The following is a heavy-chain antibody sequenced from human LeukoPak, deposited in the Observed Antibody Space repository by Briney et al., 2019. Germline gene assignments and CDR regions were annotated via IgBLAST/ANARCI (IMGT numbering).Heavy chain of an antibody. J-gene: IGHJ6*02. V-gene: IGHV4-59*08. Sequence: SETLSLTCTVSGGSISSYYWSWIRQPPGKGLEWIGYIYYSGSTNYNPSLKSRVTISVDTSKNQFSLKLSSVTAADTAVYYCARSELRSHYYYGMDAWGQGTTVTVSS. CDR1: GGSISSYY. D-gene: IGHD1-26*01. CDR2: IYYSGST. CDR3: ARSELRSHYYYGMDA.